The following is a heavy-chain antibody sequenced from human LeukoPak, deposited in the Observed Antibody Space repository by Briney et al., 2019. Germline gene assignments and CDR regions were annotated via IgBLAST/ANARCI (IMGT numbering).Heavy chain of an antibody. J-gene: IGHJ3*02. Sequence: GGSLRLSCAASGFTFNNYAMSWVRQAPGKGLEWVSSISGTGGSTYYADSVKGRFTIFRDNSKNTMYVQMNSLKTEDTAVYYCTAENFLYAFDIWGQGTMVTVSS. CDR2: ISGTGGST. V-gene: IGHV3-23*01. CDR1: GFTFNNYA. D-gene: IGHD1-7*01. CDR3: TAENFLYAFDI.